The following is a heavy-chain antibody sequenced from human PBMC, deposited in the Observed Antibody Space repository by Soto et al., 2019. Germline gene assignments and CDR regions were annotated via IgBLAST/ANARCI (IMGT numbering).Heavy chain of an antibody. V-gene: IGHV4-34*01. J-gene: IGHJ4*02. D-gene: IGHD6-19*01. CDR1: GGSFSGYY. Sequence: PSETLSLTCAVYGGSFSGYYWTWIRQPPGKGLEWIGEINHSGSTNYNPSLKSRVTISVDTSKNQFSLKLSSVTAADTAVYYCAILAVAGIDYWGQGTLVTVSS. CDR2: INHSGST. CDR3: AILAVAGIDY.